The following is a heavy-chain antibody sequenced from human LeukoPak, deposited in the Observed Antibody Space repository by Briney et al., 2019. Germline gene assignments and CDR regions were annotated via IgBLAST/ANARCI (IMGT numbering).Heavy chain of an antibody. CDR1: SGSITGYY. V-gene: IGHV4-59*01. CDR3: ARDRAAGTLDF. J-gene: IGHJ4*02. D-gene: IGHD6-13*01. CDR2: IQYSGTT. Sequence: PSETLSPTCTVSSGSITGYYWAWIRQPPGKGLEWIGYIQYSGTTEYNPSLASRASISVDTAKDQFSLNLRSVTAADTAVYYCARDRAAGTLDFWGQGTLVTVSS.